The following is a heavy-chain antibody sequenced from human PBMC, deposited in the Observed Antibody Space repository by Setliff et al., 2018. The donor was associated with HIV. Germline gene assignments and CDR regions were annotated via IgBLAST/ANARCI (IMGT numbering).Heavy chain of an antibody. D-gene: IGHD4-17*01. V-gene: IGHV4-59*12. CDR1: GVSISSNY. Sequence: SETLSLTCNVSGVSISSNYWSWIRQPPGKGLEYIGYLSYSGSTNYAPSLRGRFTISRDNAKNSVYLQMSSLTVEDTAVYYCARDVPYGFFDYWGQGTLVTVSS. CDR3: ARDVPYGFFDY. CDR2: LSYSGST. J-gene: IGHJ4*02.